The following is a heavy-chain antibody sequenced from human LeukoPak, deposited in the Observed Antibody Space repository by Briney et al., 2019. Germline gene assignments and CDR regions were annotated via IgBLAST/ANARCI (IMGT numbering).Heavy chain of an antibody. D-gene: IGHD3-10*01. CDR1: GGSFSGYY. CDR3: ARVGADGSGFLFDY. V-gene: IGHV4-34*01. J-gene: IGHJ4*02. CDR2: INHSGST. Sequence: PSETLSLTCAVYGGSFSGYYWSWIRQPPGKGLEWIGEINHSGSTNYNPSLKSRVTISVDTSKNQFSLKLSSVTTADTAVYYCARVGADGSGFLFDYWGQGTLVTVSS.